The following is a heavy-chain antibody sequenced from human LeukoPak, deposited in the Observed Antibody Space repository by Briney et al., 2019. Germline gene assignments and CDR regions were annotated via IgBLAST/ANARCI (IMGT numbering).Heavy chain of an antibody. CDR3: ASKRAEYSPIY. CDR2: INHSGST. V-gene: IGHV4-34*01. CDR1: GFTFSSYA. Sequence: AGGSLRLSCAASGFTFSSYAMSWVRQAPGKGLEWIGEINHSGSTNYNPSLKSRVTISVDTSKNQFSLKLSSVTAADTAVYYCASKRAEYSPIYWGQGTLVTVSS. J-gene: IGHJ4*02. D-gene: IGHD6-6*01.